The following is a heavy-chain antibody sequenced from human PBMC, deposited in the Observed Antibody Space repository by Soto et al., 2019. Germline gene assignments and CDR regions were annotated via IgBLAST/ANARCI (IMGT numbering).Heavy chain of an antibody. Sequence: SETLSLTCTVSGGSISSGGYYWSWIRQHPGKGLEWIGYIYYSGSTYYNQSLKSRVTISVDTSKNQFSLKLSSVTAADTAVYYCARWSGGNPDYHHYGMDVWGQGTTVTVS. J-gene: IGHJ6*02. D-gene: IGHD2-15*01. CDR2: IYYSGST. CDR3: ARWSGGNPDYHHYGMDV. CDR1: GGSISSGGYY. V-gene: IGHV4-31*03.